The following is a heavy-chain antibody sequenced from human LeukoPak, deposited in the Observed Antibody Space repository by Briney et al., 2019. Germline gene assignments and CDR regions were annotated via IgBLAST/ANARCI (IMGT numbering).Heavy chain of an antibody. V-gene: IGHV4-59*01. Sequence: SETLSLTCTVSGGSISSYYWSWIRQPPGKGLEWIGYIYYSGSTNYNPPLKSRVTISVDTSKNQFSLKLSSVTAADTAVYYCARESESWNYFDYWGQGTLVTVSS. CDR2: IYYSGST. J-gene: IGHJ4*02. CDR1: GGSISSYY. CDR3: ARESESWNYFDY. D-gene: IGHD3-3*01.